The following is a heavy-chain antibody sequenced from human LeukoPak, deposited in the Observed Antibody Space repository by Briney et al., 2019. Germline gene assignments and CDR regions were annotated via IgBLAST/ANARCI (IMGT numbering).Heavy chain of an antibody. V-gene: IGHV3-23*01. Sequence: GGSLRLSCAASGFTFSTYAMSWVRQAPGKGLEWVSGISASPGSTCYADSVKGRFTISRDNSKNTLYLQMNSLRAEDTAVYYCARYYYGSGSYPQGYWGQGTLVTVSS. CDR1: GFTFSTYA. CDR2: ISASPGST. J-gene: IGHJ4*02. D-gene: IGHD3-10*01. CDR3: ARYYYGSGSYPQGY.